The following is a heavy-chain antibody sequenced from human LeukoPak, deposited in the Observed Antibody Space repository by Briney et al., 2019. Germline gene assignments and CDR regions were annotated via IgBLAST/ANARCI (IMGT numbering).Heavy chain of an antibody. D-gene: IGHD1-26*01. V-gene: IGHV5-51*01. CDR1: GYSFTTYW. CDR3: ARGGIPGGNYYPEHFDY. Sequence: GESLKISCKGSGYSFTTYWIGWGRQMPGKGLEWMGIIYPGDSDTRYSPSFQGQVTISADKSISTAYLQWSSLKASDTAMYYCARGGIPGGNYYPEHFDYWGQGTLVTVSS. CDR2: IYPGDSDT. J-gene: IGHJ4*02.